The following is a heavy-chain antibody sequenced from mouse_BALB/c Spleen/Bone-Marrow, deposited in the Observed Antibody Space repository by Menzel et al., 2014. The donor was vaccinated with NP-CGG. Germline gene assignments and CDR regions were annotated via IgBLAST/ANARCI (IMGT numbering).Heavy chain of an antibody. CDR1: GYTFTNYW. D-gene: IGHD4-1*01. CDR3: ARYWDAY. J-gene: IGHJ3*01. Sequence: QVQLQQSRAELAKPGASVKMSCKASGYTFTNYWMHWVKQRPGQGLEWIGYIGPNTYYTRYNQKFKDKATLTADKSSSTAYLQLSSLTSEDSAVYYCARYWDAYWGQGTLVTVSA. CDR2: IGPNTYYT. V-gene: IGHV1-7*01.